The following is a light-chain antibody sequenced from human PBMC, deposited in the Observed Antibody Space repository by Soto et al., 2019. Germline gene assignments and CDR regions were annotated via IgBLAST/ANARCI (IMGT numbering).Light chain of an antibody. CDR1: ESISTW. V-gene: IGKV1-5*01. CDR2: GAS. CDR3: KQYNSFSYT. J-gene: IGKJ2*01. Sequence: DIQITQSPSTLSAYVGPRVTITFRSSESISTWLAWYQQKPGKSPKLLIYGASNLERGVPSRFSGSGSGTELTLTISSLQPDDFSTYYCKQYNSFSYTFGTGTKVDIK.